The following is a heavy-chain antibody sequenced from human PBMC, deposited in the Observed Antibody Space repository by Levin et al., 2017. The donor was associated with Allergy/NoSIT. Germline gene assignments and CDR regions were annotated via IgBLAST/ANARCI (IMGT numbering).Heavy chain of an antibody. CDR3: AKATYCGGDCYSQVDYYYYGMDV. CDR2: ISGSGGST. J-gene: IGHJ6*02. D-gene: IGHD2-21*02. V-gene: IGHV3-23*01. CDR1: GFTFSSYA. Sequence: GGSLRLSCAASGFTFSSYAMSWVRQAPGKGLEWVSAISGSGGSTYYADSVKGRFTISRDNSKNTLYLQMNSLRAEDTAVYYCAKATYCGGDCYSQVDYYYYGMDVWGQGTTVTVSS.